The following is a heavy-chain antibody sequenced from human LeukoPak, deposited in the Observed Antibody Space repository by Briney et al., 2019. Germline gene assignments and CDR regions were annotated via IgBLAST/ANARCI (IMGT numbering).Heavy chain of an antibody. Sequence: GGSLRLSCAASGFTFRDYYMAWIRQAPGKGLEWVSHISSSVTTVYYADSVRGRFTLSRDNSKNTVFLQMGSLRAEDMAVYYCARARRDCSGGTCFSYYFDNWGQGTLVTVSP. V-gene: IGHV3-11*04. CDR2: ISSSVTTV. J-gene: IGHJ4*02. CDR1: GFTFRDYY. CDR3: ARARRDCSGGTCFSYYFDN. D-gene: IGHD2-15*01.